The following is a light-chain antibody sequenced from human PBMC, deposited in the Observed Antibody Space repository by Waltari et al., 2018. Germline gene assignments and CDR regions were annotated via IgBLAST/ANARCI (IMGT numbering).Light chain of an antibody. Sequence: DIVMTPSPDSLAVSLGERATINCKSSPSVLYSSNNKNYLAWFQQKPGQPPNLLIYWASTRESGVPDRFSGSGSGTDFTLTISSLQAEDVAVYYCQQYYSAPLTFGGGTKVEIK. CDR3: QQYYSAPLT. CDR1: PSVLYSSNNKNY. V-gene: IGKV4-1*01. J-gene: IGKJ4*01. CDR2: WAS.